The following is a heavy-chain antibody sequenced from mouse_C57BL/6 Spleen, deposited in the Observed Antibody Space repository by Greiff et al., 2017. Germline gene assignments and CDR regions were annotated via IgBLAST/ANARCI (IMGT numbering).Heavy chain of an antibody. Sequence: QVQLQQPGAELVMPGASVKLSCKASGYTFTSYWMHWVKQRPGQGLEWIGEIDPSDSYTNYNQKFKGKSTLTVDKSSSTAYMQLSSLTSEDSAVYYCARWGIRDFDYRGQGTTLTVSS. CDR2: IDPSDSYT. V-gene: IGHV1-69*01. J-gene: IGHJ2*01. CDR1: GYTFTSYW. CDR3: ARWGIRDFDY. D-gene: IGHD3-2*02.